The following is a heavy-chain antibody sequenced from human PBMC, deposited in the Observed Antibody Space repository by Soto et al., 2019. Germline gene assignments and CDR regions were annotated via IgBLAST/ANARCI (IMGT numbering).Heavy chain of an antibody. CDR1: GGTFSSYT. CDR3: ARDRAAAGTPGDY. V-gene: IGHV1-69*08. J-gene: IGHJ4*02. Sequence: QVQLVQSGAEVKKPGSSVKVSCKASGGTFSSYTISWVRQAPGQGLGWMGRIIPILGIANYAQKFQGRVTITADKSTSTAYMELSSLRSEDTAVYYCARDRAAAGTPGDYWGQGTLVTVSS. D-gene: IGHD6-13*01. CDR2: IIPILGIA.